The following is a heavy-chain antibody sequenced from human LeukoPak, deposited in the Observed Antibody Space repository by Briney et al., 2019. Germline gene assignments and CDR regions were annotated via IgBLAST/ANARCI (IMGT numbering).Heavy chain of an antibody. D-gene: IGHD1-26*01. CDR1: GFTFSSYA. V-gene: IGHV3-30*04. J-gene: IGHJ3*02. CDR2: ISYDGSNK. CDR3: AREYSGSRHAFDI. Sequence: GGSLRLSCAASGFTFSSYAMHWVRQAPGKGLEWVAVISYDGSNKYYADSVKGRFTISRDSSKNTLYLQMNSLRAEDTAVYYCAREYSGSRHAFDIWGQGTMVTVSS.